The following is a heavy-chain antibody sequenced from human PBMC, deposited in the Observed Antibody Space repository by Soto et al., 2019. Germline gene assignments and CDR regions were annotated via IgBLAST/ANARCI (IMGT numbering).Heavy chain of an antibody. CDR3: TSSSLGAAFDI. Sequence: EGSLRLSCAASGFTFSDSALHWVRQASGKGLEWVGRVRSKAKTNATAYATSVKGRFTVSRDDSKNTAYLQMNSLKTEDTAVYYCTSSSLGAAFDIWGQGTMVTVSS. CDR2: VRSKAKTNAT. V-gene: IGHV3-73*01. J-gene: IGHJ3*02. CDR1: GFTFSDSA.